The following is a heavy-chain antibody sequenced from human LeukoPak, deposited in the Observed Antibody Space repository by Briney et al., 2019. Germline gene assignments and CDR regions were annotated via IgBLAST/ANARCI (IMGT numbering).Heavy chain of an antibody. CDR3: ARRTDYLAFDY. J-gene: IGHJ4*02. Sequence: GGSLRLSCAASGFTFSSSWMSWVRQTPEKGLEWVANMSPDGTEKYYVDSVRGRFTISRDNAKNSLFLQMNSLRAEDTAVHSCARRTDYLAFDYWGQGTLVTVSS. V-gene: IGHV3-7*01. D-gene: IGHD4-11*01. CDR2: MSPDGTEK. CDR1: GFTFSSSW.